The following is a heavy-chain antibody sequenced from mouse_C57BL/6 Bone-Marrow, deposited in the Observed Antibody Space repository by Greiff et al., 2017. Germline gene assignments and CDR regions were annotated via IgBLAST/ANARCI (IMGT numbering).Heavy chain of an antibody. Sequence: VQLQQPGAELVKPGASVTMSCKASGYTFTSYGITWVKQRPGHGLEWIGDIYPGSGSTNYNEKFKSKATLTVDTSSSTAYMQLSSLTSEDSAVYYCAREVLDYWGQGTTLTVSS. CDR1: GYTFTSYG. J-gene: IGHJ2*01. CDR2: IYPGSGST. CDR3: AREVLDY. V-gene: IGHV1-55*01.